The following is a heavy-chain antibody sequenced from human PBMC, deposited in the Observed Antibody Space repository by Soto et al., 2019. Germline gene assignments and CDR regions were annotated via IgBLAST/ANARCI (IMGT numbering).Heavy chain of an antibody. Sequence: QVQLVQSGAEVKKPGSSVKVSCKASGGTFSSYTISWVRQAPGQGLEWMGRIIPILGIANYAQKFQGRVTITADKSTSTAYMELSSLRSEDTAVYYCARGYGDHGYLDLWGRGTLVTVSS. CDR1: GGTFSSYT. D-gene: IGHD4-17*01. CDR3: ARGYGDHGYLDL. V-gene: IGHV1-69*02. J-gene: IGHJ2*01. CDR2: IIPILGIA.